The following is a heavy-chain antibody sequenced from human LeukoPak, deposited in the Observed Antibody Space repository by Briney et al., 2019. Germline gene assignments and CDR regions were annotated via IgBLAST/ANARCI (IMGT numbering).Heavy chain of an antibody. D-gene: IGHD3-10*01. Sequence: GGSLRLSCAASGFTFRSSGMHWVRQTSDKGLDWVAVISSDGTNKYYAGSVKGRFTISRDNSENTLYLQMNGLTAEDTAMYYCARDSYQDYYGRFDPWGQGTLVIVSS. CDR1: GFTFRSSG. CDR2: ISSDGTNK. CDR3: ARDSYQDYYGRFDP. J-gene: IGHJ5*02. V-gene: IGHV3-30*03.